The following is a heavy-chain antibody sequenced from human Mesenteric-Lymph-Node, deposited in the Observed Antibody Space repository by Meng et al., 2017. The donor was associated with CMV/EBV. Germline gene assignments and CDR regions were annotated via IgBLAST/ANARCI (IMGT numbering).Heavy chain of an antibody. CDR2: IYYSGST. V-gene: IGHV4-59*01. D-gene: IGHD2-21*01. CDR3: ARVSYCGGDCYYPEAFEI. CDR1: GGSISSYY. J-gene: IGHJ3*02. Sequence: SETLSLTCTVSGGSISSYYWSWIRQPPGKGLEWIGYIYYSGSTNYNPSLKSRVTISVDTSKNQFSLRLTSVTAADTAMYYCARVSYCGGDCYYPEAFEIWGQGTVVTVSS.